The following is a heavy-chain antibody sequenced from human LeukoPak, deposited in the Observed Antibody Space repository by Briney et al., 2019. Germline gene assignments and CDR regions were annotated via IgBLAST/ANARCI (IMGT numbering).Heavy chain of an antibody. Sequence: ASVKVSCKASGYTFTSYGISWVRQAPGQGLEWMGWISAYNGSTNYAQKLQGRVTMTTDTSTSTAYMELRSLRSDDTAVYYCARIAAAGKGYYYYYMDVWGKGTTVTISS. CDR3: ARIAAAGKGYYYYYMDV. J-gene: IGHJ6*03. CDR1: GYTFTSYG. D-gene: IGHD6-13*01. CDR2: ISAYNGST. V-gene: IGHV1-18*01.